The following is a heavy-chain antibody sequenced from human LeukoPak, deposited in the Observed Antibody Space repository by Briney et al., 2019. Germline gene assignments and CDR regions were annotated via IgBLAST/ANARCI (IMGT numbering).Heavy chain of an antibody. CDR1: GGSFSGYY. D-gene: IGHD5-12*01. J-gene: IGHJ4*02. CDR3: ASRSSGHIWTFDY. CDR2: IYHSGST. V-gene: IGHV4-34*01. Sequence: PSETLSLTCAVYGGSFSGYYWSWLRQPPGKGLEWIGEIYHSGSTNYNPSLKSRVTISVDKSKNQFSLKLSSVTAADTAVYYCASRSSGHIWTFDYWGQGTLVTVSS.